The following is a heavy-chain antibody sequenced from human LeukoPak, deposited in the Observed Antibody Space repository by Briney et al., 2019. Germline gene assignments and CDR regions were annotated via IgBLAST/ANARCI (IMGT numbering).Heavy chain of an antibody. J-gene: IGHJ4*02. Sequence: ASVEVSCKASGYTFTGYYMHWVRQAPGQGLEWMGWINPNSGGTNYAQKFQGRVTMTRDTSISTAYMELSRLRSDDTAVYYCARGAAGTGKAVFDYWGQGTLVTVSS. V-gene: IGHV1-2*02. CDR2: INPNSGGT. CDR3: ARGAAGTGKAVFDY. CDR1: GYTFTGYY. D-gene: IGHD6-13*01.